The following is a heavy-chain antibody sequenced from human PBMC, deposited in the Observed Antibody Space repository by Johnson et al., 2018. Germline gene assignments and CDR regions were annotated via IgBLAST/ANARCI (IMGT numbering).Heavy chain of an antibody. D-gene: IGHD1-26*01. CDR2: IGTAGDT. V-gene: IGHV3-13*01. CDR1: GFTFSSYD. Sequence: VQLVESGGGLVQPGGSLRLSCAASGFTFSSYDMHWVRQATGKGLEWVSAIGTAGDTYYPGSVKGRFTISRENAKNSLYLQMNSLRAGEPAVYYCARDSGSDAFDIWGQGTMVTVSS. CDR3: ARDSGSDAFDI. J-gene: IGHJ3*02.